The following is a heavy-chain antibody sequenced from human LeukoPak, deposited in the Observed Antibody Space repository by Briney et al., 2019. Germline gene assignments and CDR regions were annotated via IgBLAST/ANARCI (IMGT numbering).Heavy chain of an antibody. CDR1: GFSFSTYG. J-gene: IGHJ4*02. V-gene: IGHV3-30*02. Sequence: GGSLRPSCAASGFSFSTYGMHWVRQAPGKGLEWVAFIRYDGSDKYYVDSVRGRFTISRDNSKNTLYLQMNSLRAEDTAVYYCAKDGAFDYWGQGTLVTVSS. CDR2: IRYDGSDK. CDR3: AKDGAFDY.